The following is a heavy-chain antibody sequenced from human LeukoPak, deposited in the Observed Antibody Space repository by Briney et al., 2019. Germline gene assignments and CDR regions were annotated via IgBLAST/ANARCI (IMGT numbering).Heavy chain of an antibody. CDR2: VHFSGST. D-gene: IGHD3-22*01. CDR3: ARDESSRDDSGGYHY. Sequence: SSETLSLTCAVSTASVTSHHWAWIRPTAVKGLEWVGRVHFSGSTNYNPSLRSRVAISLDKSKNELSLTLKSVSAADTAVYYCARDESSRDDSGGYHYWGRGVLVTVSS. CDR1: TASVTSHH. V-gene: IGHV4-4*07. J-gene: IGHJ4*02.